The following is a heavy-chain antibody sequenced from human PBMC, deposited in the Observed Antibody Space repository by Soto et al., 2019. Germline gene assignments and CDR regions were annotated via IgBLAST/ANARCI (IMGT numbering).Heavy chain of an antibody. CDR1: VGSISSSNC. Sequence: QVQLQESAPGLLKPSGTLSLTSAVSVGSISSSNCWGGVRQPPGKGRGWIGETYHSGSTNYNPSLKSRVTISVDKSKNQFSLKLSSVTAADTAVYYCARDSGSNLNDNWFDPWGQGTLVTVSS. D-gene: IGHD1-26*01. V-gene: IGHV4-4*02. J-gene: IGHJ5*02. CDR2: TYHSGST. CDR3: ARDSGSNLNDNWFDP.